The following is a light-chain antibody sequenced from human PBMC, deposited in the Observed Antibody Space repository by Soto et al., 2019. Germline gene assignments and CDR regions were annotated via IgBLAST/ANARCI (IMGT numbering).Light chain of an antibody. CDR1: QSVSSN. V-gene: IGKV3-15*01. J-gene: IGKJ1*01. Sequence: EIVMTQSPATLSVSPGERATLSCRARQSVSSNLSWYQQNPGQAPRLLIYGSSTRATGHPARFSGSGSGTEFTLTTSSLQSEDFAVCYCQQYNNWPPSTFGQGTKLEIK. CDR3: QQYNNWPPST. CDR2: GSS.